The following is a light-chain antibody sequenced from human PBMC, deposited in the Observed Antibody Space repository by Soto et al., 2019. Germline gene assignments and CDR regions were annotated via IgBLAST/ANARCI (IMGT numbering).Light chain of an antibody. CDR3: QQDSSFPFT. Sequence: DIQMTQSPSSLSASVGDRVTITCRASQAISSWLVWYQQKPGKAPTLLISAASTLQSGVPSRFSGSASGTEFTLTTSSLQPEDFATYYCQQDSSFPFTFGGGTEVQIK. CDR2: AAS. J-gene: IGKJ4*01. V-gene: IGKV1-12*01. CDR1: QAISSW.